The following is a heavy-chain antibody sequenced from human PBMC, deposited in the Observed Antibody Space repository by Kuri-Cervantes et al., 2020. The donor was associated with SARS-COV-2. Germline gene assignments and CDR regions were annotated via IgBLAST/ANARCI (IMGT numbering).Heavy chain of an antibody. CDR2: INQDGSEK. Sequence: GESLKISCAASGFTFSYYWMSWVRQAPGKGLEWVANINQDGSEKYYVGSVKGRFTISRDNAKNSLYLQMNSLRAEDTAVYYCARGAANYYYMDVWGKGTTVTVSS. J-gene: IGHJ6*03. CDR1: GFTFSYYW. V-gene: IGHV3-7*04. CDR3: ARGAANYYYMDV.